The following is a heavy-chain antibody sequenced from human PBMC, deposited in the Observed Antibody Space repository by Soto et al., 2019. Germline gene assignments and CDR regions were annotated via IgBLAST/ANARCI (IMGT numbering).Heavy chain of an antibody. Sequence: GASLRLSCAASVFTFSNYAMSWVRQAPGKGLEWVSASSGSGGSTYYADSVKGRFTISRDNPKNTLYLQMNSLRAEDTAVYYCAPRIAGIIDYWGQGTLVTVSS. CDR1: VFTFSNYA. J-gene: IGHJ4*02. D-gene: IGHD6-13*01. CDR2: SSGSGGST. V-gene: IGHV3-23*01. CDR3: APRIAGIIDY.